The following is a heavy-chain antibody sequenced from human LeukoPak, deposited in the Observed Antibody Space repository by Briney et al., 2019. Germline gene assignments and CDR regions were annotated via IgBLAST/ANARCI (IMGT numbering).Heavy chain of an antibody. CDR1: GFTVSTNY. J-gene: IGHJ4*02. D-gene: IGHD3-3*01. CDR3: VRGGSGGTIFGVGSLFYFDY. Sequence: PGRSLRLSPALSGFTVSTNYMSWVRQAPGPGLKGGSVIYSGGTTYDADSMNGRFTISRDNYKHTLALHTYSLSAGETPACFCVRGGSGGTIFGVGSLFYFDYWGQGTLVTVSS. V-gene: IGHV3-53*05. CDR2: IYSGGTT.